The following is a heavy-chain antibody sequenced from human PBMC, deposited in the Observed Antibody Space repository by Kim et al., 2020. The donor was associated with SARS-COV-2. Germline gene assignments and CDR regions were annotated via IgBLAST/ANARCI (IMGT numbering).Heavy chain of an antibody. CDR3: ARGGVGYVSGSLMDY. J-gene: IGHJ4*02. D-gene: IGHD3-10*01. CDR1: GFTFSSYE. CDR2: ISSSGSTI. V-gene: IGHV3-48*03. Sequence: GGSLRLSCAASGFTFSSYEMNWVRQAPGKGLEWDSYISSSGSTIYYADSVKGRFTISRDNAKNSLYLQMNSLRAEDTAVYYCARGGVGYVSGSLMDYWGQGTLVTVSS.